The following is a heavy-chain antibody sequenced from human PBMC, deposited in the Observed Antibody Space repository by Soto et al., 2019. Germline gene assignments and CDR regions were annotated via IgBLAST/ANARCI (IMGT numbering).Heavy chain of an antibody. CDR3: AGRCGHTYGPPDF. D-gene: IGHD5-18*01. CDR1: GFTVTGNY. Sequence: GGSLRLSCAASGFTVTGNYMTWVRQAPGRGLECVSILYRGGNRHYTDSVKGRFSISRDNSNNTLYLHMNSLKVEDAAVYYCAGRCGHTYGPPDFWGQGTLVTVSS. CDR2: LYRGGNR. V-gene: IGHV3-53*01. J-gene: IGHJ1*01.